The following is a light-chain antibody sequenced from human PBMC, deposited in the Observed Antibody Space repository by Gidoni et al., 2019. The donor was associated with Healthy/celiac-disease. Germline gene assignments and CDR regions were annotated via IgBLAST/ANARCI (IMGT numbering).Light chain of an antibody. J-gene: IGKJ1*01. Sequence: EIVLTQSPGTLSLSPGERATLSCRASQSVSSSYLAWYQPTPGQAPRLLIYGASSRATGIPDRFSGSGSGTDFTLTISRLEPEDFAVYYCQQYGSSPGWTFGQGTKVEIK. CDR1: QSVSSSY. V-gene: IGKV3-20*01. CDR3: QQYGSSPGWT. CDR2: GAS.